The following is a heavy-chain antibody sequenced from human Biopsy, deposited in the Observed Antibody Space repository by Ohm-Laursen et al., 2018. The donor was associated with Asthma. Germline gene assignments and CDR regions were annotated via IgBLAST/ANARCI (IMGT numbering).Heavy chain of an antibody. CDR2: IYSGGTS. V-gene: IGHV3-53*01. CDR1: GFTVSRDH. J-gene: IGHJ4*02. D-gene: IGHD6-19*01. Sequence: GTLSLTCAGSGFTVSRDHMFWVRQAPGKGLEWVSVIYSGGTSHTADSVRGRFTISRDFSKNTLHLQMHSLRVEDTAVYYCARGDSSGWPHYYFDYWGQGTLVTVSS. CDR3: ARGDSSGWPHYYFDY.